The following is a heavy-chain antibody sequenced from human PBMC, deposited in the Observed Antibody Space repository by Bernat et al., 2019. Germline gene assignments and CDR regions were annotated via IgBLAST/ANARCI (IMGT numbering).Heavy chain of an antibody. CDR2: IYPGDSDT. D-gene: IGHD2-2*01. V-gene: IGHV5-51*01. J-gene: IGHJ3*02. Sequence: EVQLVQSGAEVKKPGESLKISCKGSGYSFTSYWIGWVRQMPGKGLEWMGIIYPGDSDTRYSPSFQGQVTISADKSISAAYLQWSSLKASDTAMYYCARRVYSSTSYDAFDIWGQGTMVTVSS. CDR1: GYSFTSYW. CDR3: ARRVYSSTSYDAFDI.